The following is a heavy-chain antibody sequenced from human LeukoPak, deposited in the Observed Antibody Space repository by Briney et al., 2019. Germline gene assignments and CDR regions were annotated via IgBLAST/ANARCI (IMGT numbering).Heavy chain of an antibody. CDR2: ISYDGSNK. V-gene: IGHV3-30*04. J-gene: IGHJ4*02. CDR1: GFTFSSYA. CDR3: ARDFRGIAAAGIDY. Sequence: PGGSLRLSCAASGFTFSSYAMRWVRQAPGKGLEWVAVISYDGSNKYYADSVKGRFTISRDNSKNTLYLQMNSLRAEDTAVYYCARDFRGIAAAGIDYWGQGTLVTVSS. D-gene: IGHD6-13*01.